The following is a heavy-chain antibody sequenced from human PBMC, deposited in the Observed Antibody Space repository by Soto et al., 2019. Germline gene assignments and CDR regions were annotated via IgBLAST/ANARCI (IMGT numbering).Heavy chain of an antibody. J-gene: IGHJ4*02. CDR1: GFTFSSYG. Sequence: QVQLVESGGGVVQPGRSLRLSCAASGFTFSSYGMHWVRQAPGKGLEWVAVISYDGSNKYYADSVKGRFTISRDNSKNTLYLQMNSLRAEDTAVYYCAKDKGYSYGYSGHDYWGQGTLVTVSS. V-gene: IGHV3-30*18. CDR3: AKDKGYSYGYSGHDY. D-gene: IGHD5-18*01. CDR2: ISYDGSNK.